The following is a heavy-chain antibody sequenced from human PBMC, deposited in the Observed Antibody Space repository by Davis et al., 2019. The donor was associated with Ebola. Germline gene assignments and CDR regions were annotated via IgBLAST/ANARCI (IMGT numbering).Heavy chain of an antibody. CDR3: TKLFNHAPGDY. J-gene: IGHJ4*02. D-gene: IGHD1-1*01. CDR1: GFTFSNAW. CDR2: IKSKTDGGTT. Sequence: GESLKISCAASGFTFSNAWMNWVRQAPGKGLEWVVRIKSKTDGGTTDYAAPVKGRFTISRDDSKNTLYLQMNSLKTEDTAVYYCTKLFNHAPGDYWGQGTLVTVSS. V-gene: IGHV3-15*07.